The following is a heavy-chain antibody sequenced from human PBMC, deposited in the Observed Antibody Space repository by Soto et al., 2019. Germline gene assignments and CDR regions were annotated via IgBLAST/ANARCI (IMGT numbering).Heavy chain of an antibody. CDR1: GGTFSSYT. J-gene: IGHJ4*02. D-gene: IGHD6-13*01. Sequence: QVQLVQSGAEVKKPGSSVKVSCKASGGTFSSYTISWVRQAPGQGLEWMGRIIPILGIANYAQKFQGRVTITADKSTSTAYMELSSLRSEDTAVYYCARARVAAGTKLDYWGQGTLVTVSS. CDR3: ARARVAAGTKLDY. V-gene: IGHV1-69*02. CDR2: IIPILGIA.